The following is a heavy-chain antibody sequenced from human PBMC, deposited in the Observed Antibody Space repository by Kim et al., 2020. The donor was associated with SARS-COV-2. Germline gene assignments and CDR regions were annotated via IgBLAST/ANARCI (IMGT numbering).Heavy chain of an antibody. V-gene: IGHV1-18*04. Sequence: ASVKVSCKASGYTFTSYGISWVRQAPGQGLEWMGWISAYNGNTNYAQKLQGRVTMTTDTSTSTAYMELRSLRSDDTAVYYCARTSYYDILTGYPDLQRPYRSRYYYYGMNVRSKVTTVTVSS. D-gene: IGHD3-9*01. CDR3: ARTSYYDILTGYPDLQRPYRSRYYYYGMNV. J-gene: IGHJ6*04. CDR2: ISAYNGNT. CDR1: GYTFTSYG.